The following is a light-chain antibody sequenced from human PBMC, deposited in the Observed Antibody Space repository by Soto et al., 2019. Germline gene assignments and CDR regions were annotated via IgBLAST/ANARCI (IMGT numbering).Light chain of an antibody. CDR3: QHYNAFPWP. CDR2: GAS. Sequence: DIQMTQSPSTQSASVGDRVTITCRASQSIRNWLAWYQDKPGKAPKLLIYGASSLESGVLLRFSCSVSGIEFTLTSGGLQSYDFATYYCQHYNAFPWPFGQGTKVEIK. J-gene: IGKJ1*01. CDR1: QSIRNW. V-gene: IGKV1-5*01.